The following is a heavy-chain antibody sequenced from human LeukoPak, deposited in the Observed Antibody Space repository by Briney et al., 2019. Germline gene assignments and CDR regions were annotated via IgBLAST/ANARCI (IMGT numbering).Heavy chain of an antibody. CDR1: GYTFTSYA. CDR2: INTNTGNP. Sequence: GASVKVSCKASGYTFTSYAMNWVRQAPGQGLEGMGWINTNTGNPTYAQGFTGRFVFSLDTSVSTAYLQISSLKAEDTAVYYCASTEFGYSSGWPFDYWGQGTLVTVSS. D-gene: IGHD6-19*01. V-gene: IGHV7-4-1*02. CDR3: ASTEFGYSSGWPFDY. J-gene: IGHJ4*02.